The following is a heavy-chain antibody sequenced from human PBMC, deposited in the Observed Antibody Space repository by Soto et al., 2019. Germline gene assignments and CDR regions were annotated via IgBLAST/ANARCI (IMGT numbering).Heavy chain of an antibody. V-gene: IGHV3-23*01. Sequence: GGSLILSCAASGFTFSSYAMSWVRQAPGKGLELVSAIRGRGGSTYYADSVKGRFTISRDNSKNTLYLQMNSLIAEDTAVYYCAKSATSPITMIKEQPPNYFDYWGQGTLVTVSS. D-gene: IGHD3-22*01. CDR1: GFTFSSYA. CDR2: IRGRGGST. J-gene: IGHJ4*02. CDR3: AKSATSPITMIKEQPPNYFDY.